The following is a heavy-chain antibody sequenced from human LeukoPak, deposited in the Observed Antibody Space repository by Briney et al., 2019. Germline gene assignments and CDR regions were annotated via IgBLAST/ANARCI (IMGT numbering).Heavy chain of an antibody. CDR3: ARRRRSGNYFDN. Sequence: PSETLSLTCTVSGDSISSYHWSWIRQPPGKGLEGIGYIYYRRSTNYNPSLKSRVTRSVDTSKNQFSLKLSSVTAADTDVYYCARRRRSGNYFDNWGQGTLVTVSS. V-gene: IGHV4-59*08. CDR1: GDSISSYH. D-gene: IGHD1-14*01. J-gene: IGHJ4*02. CDR2: IYYRRST.